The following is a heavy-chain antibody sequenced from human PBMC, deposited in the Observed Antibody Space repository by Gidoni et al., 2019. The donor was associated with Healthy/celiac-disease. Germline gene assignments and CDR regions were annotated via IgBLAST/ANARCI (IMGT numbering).Heavy chain of an antibody. CDR2: IYSGGST. V-gene: IGHV3-53*01. Sequence: EVQLVESGGGLIQPGGSLRLSCAASGFTVSSNYMSWGRQAPGKGLEWVSVIYSGGSTYYADSVKGRFTISRDNSKNTLYLQMNSLRAEDTAVYYCARDNRRQRVISYYYYGMDVWGQGTTVTVSS. D-gene: IGHD2-21*01. CDR3: ARDNRRQRVISYYYYGMDV. CDR1: GFTVSSNY. J-gene: IGHJ6*02.